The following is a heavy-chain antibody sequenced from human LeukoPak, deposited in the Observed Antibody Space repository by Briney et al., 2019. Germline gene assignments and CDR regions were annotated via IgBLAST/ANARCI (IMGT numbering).Heavy chain of an antibody. D-gene: IGHD3-16*01. CDR3: AVCIGGIDWFDP. CDR1: GDSVSSNSAV. Sequence: SQTLSLTCALSGDSVSSNSAVWNWIRQCPSRGLEWLGRTYYRSKWYNDYAVSVKSRTTINVDTSKNQFSLQLNSVTPEDTAVYYCAVCIGGIDWFDPWGQGTLVTVSS. J-gene: IGHJ5*02. V-gene: IGHV6-1*01. CDR2: TYYRSKWYN.